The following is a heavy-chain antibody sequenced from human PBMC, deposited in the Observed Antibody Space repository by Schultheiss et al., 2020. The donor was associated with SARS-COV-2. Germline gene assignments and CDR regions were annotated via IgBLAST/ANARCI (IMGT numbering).Heavy chain of an antibody. CDR2: IYYSGST. Sequence: GSLRLSCTVSGGSVSSGSYYWSWIRQPPGKGLEWIGYIYYSGSTYYNPSLRSRVNMSVDTSENRFSLTPSSVTAADTAVYYCARVNLPGYYYDSSGYYYPVGAFDIWGQGTMVTVSS. J-gene: IGHJ3*02. CDR3: ARVNLPGYYYDSSGYYYPVGAFDI. V-gene: IGHV4-61*01. D-gene: IGHD3-22*01. CDR1: GGSVSSGSYY.